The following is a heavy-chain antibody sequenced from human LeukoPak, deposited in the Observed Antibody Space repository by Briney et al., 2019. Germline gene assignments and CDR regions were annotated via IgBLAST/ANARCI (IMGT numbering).Heavy chain of an antibody. Sequence: GESLKISCKGSGYSFTSYWIGWVRQMPGKGLEWMGIIYPGDSDTRYSPSFQGQVTISADKSISTAYLQWSSLKASDTAMYYCARPNLRTASSNDAFDIWGQGTMVTVSS. J-gene: IGHJ3*02. D-gene: IGHD1/OR15-1a*01. CDR3: ARPNLRTASSNDAFDI. CDR1: GYSFTSYW. CDR2: IYPGDSDT. V-gene: IGHV5-51*01.